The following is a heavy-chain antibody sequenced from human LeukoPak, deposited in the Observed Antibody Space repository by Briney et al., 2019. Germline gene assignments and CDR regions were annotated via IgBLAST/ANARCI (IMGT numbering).Heavy chain of an antibody. J-gene: IGHJ6*03. CDR1: GDTMSDTY. CDR2: LNTSRST. CDR3: ARDIRSHNGPGGYYYYYMYV. V-gene: IGHV4-4*07. Sequence: SETLSLTCTVSGDTMSDTYWSWLRKPAGKGLEWIVRLNTSRSTTQNTPLRSRVTLSVATSSPQSSLTLSSVTAADTAVYHCARDIRSHNGPGGYYYYYMYVWGKRTTGTVSS. D-gene: IGHD2-8*01.